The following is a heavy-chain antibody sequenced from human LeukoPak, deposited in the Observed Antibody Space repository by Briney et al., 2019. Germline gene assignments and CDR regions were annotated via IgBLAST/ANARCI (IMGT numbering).Heavy chain of an antibody. J-gene: IGHJ4*02. Sequence: PGESLRLSCAASGFAVSSNYMSWVRRAPGKGLEWVSVVYSGGSTYYADSVKGRFTISRDNSKNTLYLQMNSLRAEDTAVYYCARESYNSGIDYWGQGTLVTVSS. D-gene: IGHD6-19*01. CDR1: GFAVSSNY. CDR3: ARESYNSGIDY. CDR2: VYSGGST. V-gene: IGHV3-53*01.